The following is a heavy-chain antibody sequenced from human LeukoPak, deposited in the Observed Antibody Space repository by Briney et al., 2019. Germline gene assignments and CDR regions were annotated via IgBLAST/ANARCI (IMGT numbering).Heavy chain of an antibody. V-gene: IGHV4-59*11. J-gene: IGHJ6*03. CDR1: GGSISSHY. CDR3: ASVVVTATPRYYYHYMDV. CDR2: IYYSGST. D-gene: IGHD2-21*02. Sequence: SETLSLTCTVSGGSISSHYWSWIRQPPGKGLEWIGYIYYSGSTNYNPSLKSRVTISVDTSKNQFSLKLSSVTAADTAVYYCASVVVTATPRYYYHYMDVWGKGTTVTVSS.